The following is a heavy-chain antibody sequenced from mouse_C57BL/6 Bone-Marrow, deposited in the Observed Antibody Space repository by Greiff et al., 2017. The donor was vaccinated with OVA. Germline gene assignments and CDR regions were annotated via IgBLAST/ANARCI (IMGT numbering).Heavy chain of an antibody. CDR1: GYTFTSYW. Sequence: QVQLQQPGAELVKPGASVKLSCKASGYTFTSYWMHWVKQRPGQGLEWIGMIHPNSGSTNYNEKFKSKATLTVDKSSSTAYMQLSSLTSEDAAVYYGARRRTFWYFDVWGTGTTVTVSS. J-gene: IGHJ1*03. V-gene: IGHV1-64*01. CDR3: ARRRTFWYFDV. CDR2: IHPNSGST.